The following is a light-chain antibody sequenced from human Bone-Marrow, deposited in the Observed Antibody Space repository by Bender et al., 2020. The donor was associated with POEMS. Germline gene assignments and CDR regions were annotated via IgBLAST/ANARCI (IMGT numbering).Light chain of an antibody. CDR3: AAWDAGLSGGR. Sequence: QSVLTQPPSASGTPGQRVTISCSGSNSNIGTNAVNWYQQFPGTAPKLLIYSGNHRPSGVPDRFYAFKSGTSAFLAISGRQSEDEADYYCAAWDAGLSGGRVGGGTKPTVL. CDR1: NSNIGTNA. J-gene: IGLJ2*01. V-gene: IGLV1-44*01. CDR2: SGN.